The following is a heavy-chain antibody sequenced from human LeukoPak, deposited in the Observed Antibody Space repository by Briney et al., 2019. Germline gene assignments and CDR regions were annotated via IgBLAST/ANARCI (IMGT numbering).Heavy chain of an antibody. D-gene: IGHD3-3*01. J-gene: IGHJ4*02. CDR3: ARQDGVSIFVKLVY. Sequence: SETLSLTCAVYGGSFNTYYWSWIRQPPGKGLEWIGEINHSGSTNYNPSLKGRVTISVDTSQNQVSLKLSSVTAADTAVYYCARQDGVSIFVKLVYWGQGTLVTV. V-gene: IGHV4-34*01. CDR2: INHSGST. CDR1: GGSFNTYY.